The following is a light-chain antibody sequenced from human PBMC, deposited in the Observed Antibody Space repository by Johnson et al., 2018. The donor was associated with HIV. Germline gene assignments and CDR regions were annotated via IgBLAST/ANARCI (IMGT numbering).Light chain of an antibody. CDR3: GTWDSSLSRYV. V-gene: IGLV1-51*02. CDR1: SFNIGNNY. J-gene: IGLJ1*01. CDR2: ENN. Sequence: QSVLTQPPSVSAAPGQKVTISCSGSSFNIGNNYVSWYQQLPGTAPKLLIYENNKRPSGIPDRFSGSKSGTSATLGITGLQTGDEADYYCGTWDSSLSRYVFDTGTKVTVL.